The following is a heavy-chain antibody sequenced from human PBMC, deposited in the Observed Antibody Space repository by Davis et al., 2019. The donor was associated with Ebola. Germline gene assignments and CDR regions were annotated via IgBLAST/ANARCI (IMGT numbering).Heavy chain of an antibody. CDR2: VSAGGEST. V-gene: IGHV3-23*01. D-gene: IGHD1-1*01. Sequence: PGGSLRLSCVAPEFTFSHSVMGWVRQAPGKGLEWVSAVSAGGESTYYADSVKGRFTVSRDNSKKTVYLQMNSLRAEDTAVYYCSKEGQTGTLKHWGQGTLVTVSS. CDR3: SKEGQTGTLKH. J-gene: IGHJ4*02. CDR1: EFTFSHSV.